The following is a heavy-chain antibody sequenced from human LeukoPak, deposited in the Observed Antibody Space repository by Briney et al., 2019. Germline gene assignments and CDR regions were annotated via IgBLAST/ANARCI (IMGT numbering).Heavy chain of an antibody. D-gene: IGHD2-2*01. CDR3: VRHCSSMSCDGVH. V-gene: IGHV4-38-2*01. Sequence: PSETLSLTCAVYGGSFSGYYWGWIRQPPGKGLGWIGSIYHSGSAFYNPSLKSPVTISVDTSKNQLSLKLTSVTAADTAVYYCVRHCSSMSCDGVHWGQGTRVTVSS. J-gene: IGHJ4*02. CDR2: IYHSGSA. CDR1: GGSFSGYY.